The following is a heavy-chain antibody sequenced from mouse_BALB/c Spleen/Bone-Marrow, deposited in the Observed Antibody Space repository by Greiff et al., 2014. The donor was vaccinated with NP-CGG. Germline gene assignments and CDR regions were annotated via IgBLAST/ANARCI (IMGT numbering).Heavy chain of an antibody. CDR2: INPSSGYI. Sequence: QVPLQPSGAELARPGASVKMSCKASGYTFTSYTMHWGKQRPGPGLEWIGYINPSSGYINYNQKFKDKATLTADKSSSTAYMQLSSLTSEDSAVYYCARWANWDGFAYWGQGTLVTVSA. D-gene: IGHD4-1*02. CDR1: GYTFTSYT. J-gene: IGHJ3*01. CDR3: ARWANWDGFAY. V-gene: IGHV1-4*01.